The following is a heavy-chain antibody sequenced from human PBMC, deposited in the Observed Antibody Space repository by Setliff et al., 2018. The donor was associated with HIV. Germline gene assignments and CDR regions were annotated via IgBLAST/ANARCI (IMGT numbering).Heavy chain of an antibody. CDR2: IYTTGST. V-gene: IGHV4-4*09. CDR3: ARDRDIVVVPASPQGYYYYMDV. Sequence: SETLSLTCTVSGDSISNYYWSWVRQPPGKGLEWIGYIYTTGSTNYNPSLKSRVTMSVDTSKNQFSLRLTSVTAADTAVYFCARDRDIVVVPASPQGYYYYMDVWGKGTTVTVSS. CDR1: GDSISNYY. J-gene: IGHJ6*03. D-gene: IGHD2-2*01.